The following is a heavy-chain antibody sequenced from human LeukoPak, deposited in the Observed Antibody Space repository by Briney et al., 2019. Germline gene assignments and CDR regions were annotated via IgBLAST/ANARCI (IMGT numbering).Heavy chain of an antibody. J-gene: IGHJ4*02. V-gene: IGHV3-15*01. CDR2: IKSKIHGGTI. Sequence: PGGSLRLSCAASGFTCDKDWMTWVRQAPGKGLEWVGRIKSKIHGGTIDYAAPVKGRFTISRDDSKNTLYLQMNSLKTEDTAVYYCTTETMVRGVILSKKGDYWGQGTLVTVSS. CDR3: TTETMVRGVILSKKGDY. D-gene: IGHD3-10*01. CDR1: GFTCDKDW.